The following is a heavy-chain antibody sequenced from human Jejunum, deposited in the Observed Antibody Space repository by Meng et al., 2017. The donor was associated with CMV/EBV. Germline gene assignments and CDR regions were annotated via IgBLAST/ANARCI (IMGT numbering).Heavy chain of an antibody. Sequence: YAMHWVRQAPGKGLEYVSGISNTGGDKYHIDSVKGRFTISRDNSKNTLYLQMGSLRTEDMAVYYCAGRPGVAVAGTYYYYYGIDVWGQGTTVTVSS. CDR3: AGRPGVAVAGTYYYYYGIDV. CDR1: YA. J-gene: IGHJ6*02. D-gene: IGHD6-19*01. V-gene: IGHV3-64*02. CDR2: ISNTGGDK.